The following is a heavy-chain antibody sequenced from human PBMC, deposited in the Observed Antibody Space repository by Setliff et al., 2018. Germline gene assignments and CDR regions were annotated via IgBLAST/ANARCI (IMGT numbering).Heavy chain of an antibody. J-gene: IGHJ4*02. CDR3: TKDPGDSSGSFEY. CDR1: GFTFSVYA. Sequence: GGSLRLSCSASGFTFSVYAMSWVRQAPGKGLEWVATIFGSGANTYYADSVKGRFTISRDNSKNILYLQMNSLRADDTAEYYCTKDPGDSSGSFEYWGQGTPVTVSS. D-gene: IGHD3-22*01. CDR2: IFGSGANT. V-gene: IGHV3-23*01.